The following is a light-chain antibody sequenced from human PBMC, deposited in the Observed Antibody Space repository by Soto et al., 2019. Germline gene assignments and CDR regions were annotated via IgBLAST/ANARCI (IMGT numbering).Light chain of an antibody. CDR1: SSDVGSYNY. Sequence: QSVLTQPASVSDSPGQSITISCTGTSSDVGSYNYVSWYQQHPGKAPKLMIYQVSHRSSGVSNRFSASKSGNTASLTISGLQAEDEADYYCGSYTSSDTLVFGGGTKLTVL. CDR3: GSYTSSDTLV. CDR2: QVS. J-gene: IGLJ2*01. V-gene: IGLV2-14*01.